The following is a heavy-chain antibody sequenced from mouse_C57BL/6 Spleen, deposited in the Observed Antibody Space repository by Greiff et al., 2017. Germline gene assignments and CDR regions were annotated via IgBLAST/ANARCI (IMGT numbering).Heavy chain of an antibody. D-gene: IGHD1-1*01. Sequence: VQLQQSGAELVRPGTSVKVSCKASGYAFTNYLIEWVKQRPGQGLEWIGVFNPGSGGTNYNEKFKGKATLTADKSSSTAYMQLSSLTSEDSAVYYCARRVTVVATDYWGQGTTLTVSS. CDR3: ARRVTVVATDY. CDR1: GYAFTNYL. J-gene: IGHJ2*01. CDR2: FNPGSGGT. V-gene: IGHV1-54*01.